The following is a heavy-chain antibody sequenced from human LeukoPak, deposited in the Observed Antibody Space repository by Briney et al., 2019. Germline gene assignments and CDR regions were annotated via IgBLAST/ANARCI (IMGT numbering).Heavy chain of an antibody. Sequence: GGSLRLSCAASGFAFSSYEMNWVRQPPGKGLQWVSYISINADTIYYADSVKGRFTVSRDNAKKSLYLQMHSLRVEDTAVYYCSSAYGGLLDHWGQGTLVTVSS. J-gene: IGHJ4*02. D-gene: IGHD3-16*01. CDR1: GFAFSSYE. V-gene: IGHV3-48*03. CDR3: SSAYGGLLDH. CDR2: ISINADTI.